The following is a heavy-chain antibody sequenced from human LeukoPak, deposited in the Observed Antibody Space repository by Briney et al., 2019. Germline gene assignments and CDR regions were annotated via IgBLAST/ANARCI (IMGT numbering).Heavy chain of an antibody. CDR3: ARDRVSSLYYYYGMDV. CDR1: GFTSSSYA. J-gene: IGHJ6*02. Sequence: GGSLRLSCAASGFTSSSYAMHWVRQAPGKGLEWVAVISYDGSNKYYADSVKGRFTISRDNSKNTLYLQMNSLRAEDTAVYYCARDRVSSLYYYYGMDVWGQGTTVTVSS. D-gene: IGHD3-10*01. CDR2: ISYDGSNK. V-gene: IGHV3-30-3*01.